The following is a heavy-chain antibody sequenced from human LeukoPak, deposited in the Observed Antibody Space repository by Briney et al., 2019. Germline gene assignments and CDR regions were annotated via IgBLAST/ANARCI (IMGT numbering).Heavy chain of an antibody. CDR3: ARDPGSSSFDY. Sequence: GGSLRLSCAASTFTFSTYWMTWVRQALGKGPEFVANINQDGSVKNYVDSVKGRFTISRDNAKNSLYLQMNSLRADDTAVYYCARDPGSSSFDYWGQGTLVTVSS. V-gene: IGHV3-7*01. CDR2: INQDGSVK. CDR1: TFTFSTYW. J-gene: IGHJ4*02. D-gene: IGHD6-13*01.